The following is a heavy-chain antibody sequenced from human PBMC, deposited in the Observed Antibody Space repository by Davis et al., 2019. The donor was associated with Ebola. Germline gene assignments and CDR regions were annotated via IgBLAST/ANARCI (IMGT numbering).Heavy chain of an antibody. Sequence: GESLKISCAASGFTFSSYGMHWVRQAPGKGLEWVAFIRYDGSNKYYADSVKGRFTISRDNSKNTLYLQMNSLRAEDTAVYYCAKGGYSGSYYLDYWGQGTLVTVSS. CDR2: IRYDGSNK. D-gene: IGHD1-26*01. CDR1: GFTFSSYG. CDR3: AKGGYSGSYYLDY. V-gene: IGHV3-30*02. J-gene: IGHJ4*02.